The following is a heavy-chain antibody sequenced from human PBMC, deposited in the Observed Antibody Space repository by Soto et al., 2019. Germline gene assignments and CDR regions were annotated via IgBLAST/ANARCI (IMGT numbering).Heavy chain of an antibody. CDR3: ARGRGYSGYEIDY. CDR2: IYYSGST. CDR1: GGSISSGGYY. D-gene: IGHD5-12*01. Sequence: PSETLSLTCTVSGGSISSGGYYWSWIRQHPGKGLEWIGYIYYSGSTYYNPSLKSRVTISVDTSKNQFSLKLSSVTAADTAVYYCARGRGYSGYEIDYWGQGTLVTVSS. J-gene: IGHJ4*02. V-gene: IGHV4-31*03.